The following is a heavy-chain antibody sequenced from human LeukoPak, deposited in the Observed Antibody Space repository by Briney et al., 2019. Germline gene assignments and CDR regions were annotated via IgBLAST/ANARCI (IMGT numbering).Heavy chain of an antibody. CDR1: GFTLSRYG. D-gene: IGHD4-17*01. Sequence: GGSLRLSCAASGFTLSRYGMHWVRQAPGKGLEWVAAISYDGSNKYYADSVKGRFTISRDNSKNTLYLQINSLRAEDTAVYYCAKSSGYGDYGYYYYYYMDVWGKGTTVTISS. J-gene: IGHJ6*03. CDR2: ISYDGSNK. V-gene: IGHV3-30*18. CDR3: AKSSGYGDYGYYYYYYMDV.